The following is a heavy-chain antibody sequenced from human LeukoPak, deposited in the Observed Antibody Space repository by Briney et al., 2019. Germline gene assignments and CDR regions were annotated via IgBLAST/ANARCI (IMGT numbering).Heavy chain of an antibody. D-gene: IGHD4-17*01. CDR2: IIPIFGTA. CDR3: AREDDGDSDDY. V-gene: IGHV1-69*05. CDR1: GGTFSSYA. Sequence: SVKVSCKASGGTFSSYAISWVRQAPGQGLEWMGGIIPIFGTANYAQKLQGRVTMTTDTSTSTACMELRSLRSDDTAVYYCAREDDGDSDDYWGQGTLVTVSS. J-gene: IGHJ4*02.